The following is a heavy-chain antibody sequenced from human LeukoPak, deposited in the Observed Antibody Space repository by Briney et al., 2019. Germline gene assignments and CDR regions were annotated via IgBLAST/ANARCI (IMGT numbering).Heavy chain of an antibody. CDR2: IDNRGST. D-gene: IGHD3-10*01. Sequence: SETLSLTCTVSDGSFNFYFWHWIRQPPGKGLDWIGEIDNRGSTRYNPSLRSRVTISVDTSRNQFSLELTSVTAADKAVYFCARDSHSGFQWGQGTLVTVSS. CDR1: DGSFNFYF. CDR3: ARDSHSGFQ. V-gene: IGHV4-34*01. J-gene: IGHJ4*02.